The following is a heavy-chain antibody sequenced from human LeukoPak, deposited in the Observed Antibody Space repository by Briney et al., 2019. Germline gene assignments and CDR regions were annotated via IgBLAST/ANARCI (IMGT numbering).Heavy chain of an antibody. Sequence: ASVKVSCKASGYTFSSYTISWLRQAPGQGLEWMGWLSTNTGYTKYAQNLQGRVTMTTDTSTSIAYVELRSLRSDDTAVYYCARGSVPAAIQDYYYYGMDVWGQGTTVTVSS. CDR2: LSTNTGYT. J-gene: IGHJ6*02. CDR3: ARGSVPAAIQDYYYYGMDV. CDR1: GYTFSSYT. V-gene: IGHV1-18*01. D-gene: IGHD2-2*02.